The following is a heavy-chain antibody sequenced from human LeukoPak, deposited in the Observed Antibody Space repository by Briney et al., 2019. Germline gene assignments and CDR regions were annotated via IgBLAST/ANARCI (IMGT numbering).Heavy chain of an antibody. J-gene: IGHJ4*02. CDR1: GYSIISDYF. Sequence: SETLSLTCTVSGYSIISDYFWGWIRQPAGKGLEWIGRIYTSGSRNYNPSLKSRVTISVDTSKNQLSLKLSSVTAADTAVYYCAREGGGDCYDCPFDYWGQGTLVTVSS. CDR3: AREGGGDCYDCPFDY. CDR2: IYTSGSR. D-gene: IGHD2-21*02. V-gene: IGHV4-4*07.